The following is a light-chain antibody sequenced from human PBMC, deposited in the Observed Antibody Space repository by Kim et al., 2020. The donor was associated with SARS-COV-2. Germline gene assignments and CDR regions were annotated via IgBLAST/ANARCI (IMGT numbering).Light chain of an antibody. CDR1: SSDVGGY. CDR3: NSYTSSSTWV. CDR2: DVQ. Sequence: SPGQSITISCTGSSSDVGGYVSWYQQHPGKAPKLIIYDVQGRPSGVSTRFSGSKSGNTASLTISGLQADDEGDYYCNSYTSSSTWVFGGGTQLTVL. V-gene: IGLV2-14*04. J-gene: IGLJ3*02.